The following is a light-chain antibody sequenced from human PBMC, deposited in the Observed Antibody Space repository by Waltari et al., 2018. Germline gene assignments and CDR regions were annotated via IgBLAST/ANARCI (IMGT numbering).Light chain of an antibody. CDR3: SSYTYRILV. CDR1: SGEIGDYDY. CDR2: DVT. V-gene: IGLV2-14*03. J-gene: IGLJ2*01. Sequence: QSALTQPASVSGFPGRSITISCTGTSGEIGDYDYFSWYQQHPGEAPKLIIYDVTHRPSGISNRFSGSKSGSAASLTISGLQAEDGADYYCSSYTYRILVFGGGTKLTVL.